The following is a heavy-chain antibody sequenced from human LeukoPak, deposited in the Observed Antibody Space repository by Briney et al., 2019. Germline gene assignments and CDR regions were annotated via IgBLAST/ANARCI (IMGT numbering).Heavy chain of an antibody. J-gene: IGHJ6*02. CDR3: AREPVRGVIVPGHYYYYYGMDV. V-gene: IGHV3-33*01. CDR1: GFTFSSYG. CDR2: IWYDGSNK. D-gene: IGHD3-10*01. Sequence: PGGSLRLSCAASGFTFSSYGMHWVRQAPGKGLEWVAVIWYDGSNKYYADSVKGRFTISRDNSKNTLYLQMNSLRAEDTAVSYCAREPVRGVIVPGHYYYYYGMDVWGQGTTVTVSS.